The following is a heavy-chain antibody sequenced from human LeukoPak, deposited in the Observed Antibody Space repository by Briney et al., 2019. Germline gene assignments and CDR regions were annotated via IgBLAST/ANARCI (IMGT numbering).Heavy chain of an antibody. CDR2: IDADGSGI. J-gene: IGHJ3*02. CDR1: GFTFSNYW. V-gene: IGHV3-74*01. Sequence: GGSLRLSCAASGFTFSNYWMHWVRQAPGKGLVWVSRIDADGSGIRYADSVRGRFTISRDNAKNTLYLEMNSLRAEDTAVYYCAKDLPPYSSGWYPHAFDIWGQGTMVTVSS. CDR3: AKDLPPYSSGWYPHAFDI. D-gene: IGHD6-19*01.